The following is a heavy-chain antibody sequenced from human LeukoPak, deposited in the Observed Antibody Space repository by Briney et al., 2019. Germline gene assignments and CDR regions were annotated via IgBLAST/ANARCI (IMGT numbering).Heavy chain of an antibody. Sequence: GGSLRLSCAASGFIFSNYWMTWVRQAPGKGLEWVANIKQTGSENSYVDSVKGRFTISRDNAKNSLYLQMNSLRAEDTAVYYCARGFFGREHYYMDVWGKGTTVTVSS. CDR1: GFIFSNYW. J-gene: IGHJ6*03. D-gene: IGHD1-26*01. CDR3: ARGFFGREHYYMDV. V-gene: IGHV3-7*01. CDR2: IKQTGSEN.